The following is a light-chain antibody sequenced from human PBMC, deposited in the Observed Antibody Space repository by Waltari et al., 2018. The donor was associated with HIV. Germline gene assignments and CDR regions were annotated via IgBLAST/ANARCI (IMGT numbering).Light chain of an antibody. CDR3: QQSYTTPRT. Sequence: DIQMTQSPSSLSASVGDRVTITCRASQIISSYLNWYQQIQGKAPKLLIDAASTLQPGVPSRFSGSGSGTDFTLTIGTLQPEDSASYYCQQSYTTPRTFGQGTKLEIK. V-gene: IGKV1-39*01. CDR2: AAS. CDR1: QIISSY. J-gene: IGKJ2*02.